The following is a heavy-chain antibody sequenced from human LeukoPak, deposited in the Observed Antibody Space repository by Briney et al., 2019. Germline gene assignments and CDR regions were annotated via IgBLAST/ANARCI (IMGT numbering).Heavy chain of an antibody. V-gene: IGHV3-30-3*01. CDR1: GFTFSSYA. Sequence: GGSLRLSCAASGFTFSSYAMHWVRQAPGKGLEWVAVISYDGSNKYYADSVKGRFTISRDNSKNTLYLQMNSLRAEDTAVYYCASGSQRNYYYYGMDVWGQGSTVTVYS. CDR2: ISYDGSNK. CDR3: ASGSQRNYYYYGMDV. D-gene: IGHD1-26*01. J-gene: IGHJ6*02.